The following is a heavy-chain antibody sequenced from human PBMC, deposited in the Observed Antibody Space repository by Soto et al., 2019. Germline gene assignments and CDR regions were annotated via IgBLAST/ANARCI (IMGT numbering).Heavy chain of an antibody. Sequence: EVQLLESGGGLVQLGGSLRLPCPASGFTFSSYAMSWVRQAPGKGLEWVSAISGSGGSTYYADSVKGRFTISRDNSKNTLYLQMNSLRAEDTAVYYCAKNRRTTVVTRPPLYWGQGTLVTVSS. D-gene: IGHD4-17*01. V-gene: IGHV3-23*01. CDR1: GFTFSSYA. CDR2: ISGSGGST. CDR3: AKNRRTTVVTRPPLY. J-gene: IGHJ4*02.